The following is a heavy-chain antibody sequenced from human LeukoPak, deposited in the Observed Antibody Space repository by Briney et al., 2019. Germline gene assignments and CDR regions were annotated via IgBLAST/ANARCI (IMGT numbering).Heavy chain of an antibody. CDR2: ITRSSYI. D-gene: IGHD3-22*01. CDR1: GFTFSSYS. J-gene: IGHJ3*02. CDR3: ASTYYYDSSGYQLSAFDI. V-gene: IGHV3-21*03. Sequence: PGGSLRLSCAASGFTFSSYSMNWVRQAPGKGLEWVSSITRSSYIYYADSVKGRFTISRDNAKNSLYLQMNSLRAEDTAVYYCASTYYYDSSGYQLSAFDIWGQGTMVTVSS.